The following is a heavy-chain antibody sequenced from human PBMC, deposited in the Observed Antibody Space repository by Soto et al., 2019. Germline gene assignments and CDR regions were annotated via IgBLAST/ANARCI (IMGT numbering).Heavy chain of an antibody. D-gene: IGHD2-15*01. V-gene: IGHV4-4*07. Sequence: SETLSLTCTVSGGSISIYYWSWIRQSAGKGLEWIGRIYTSGSTNYNPSLKSRVTMSGDTSKNQISLKLSSVTAADTAVYYCAVDFGGNCFDYWGQGTLVTVSS. CDR1: GGSISIYY. J-gene: IGHJ4*02. CDR3: AVDFGGNCFDY. CDR2: IYTSGST.